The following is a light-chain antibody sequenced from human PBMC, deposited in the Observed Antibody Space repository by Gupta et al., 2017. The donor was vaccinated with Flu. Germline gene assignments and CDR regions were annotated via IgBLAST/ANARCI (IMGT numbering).Light chain of an antibody. J-gene: IGKJ5*01. CDR1: QNSCHRFNNKEY. V-gene: IGKV4-1*01. CDR3: QQYISTPPT. Sequence: SLCEMATINCNPSQNSCHRFNNKEYLAWYQQKPGQPPKLLLYWASTRESGVPDRFSGSGSGTDFTLTISSLQPDDVGIYYCQQYISTPPTFGQGTRLEI. CDR2: WAS.